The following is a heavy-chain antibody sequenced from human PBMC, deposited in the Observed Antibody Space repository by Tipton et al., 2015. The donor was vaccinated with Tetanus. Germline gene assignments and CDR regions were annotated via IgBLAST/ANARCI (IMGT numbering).Heavy chain of an antibody. Sequence: TLSLTCTVSGVSISSYNWTWIRQPPGRGLEWIGYIYYSGSTNYNPSLKSRVTISVDTSKNQFSLKLSSVTAADTAVYYCARLIVGATTSEYFQHWGQGTLVTVSS. CDR1: GVSISSYN. CDR2: IYYSGST. V-gene: IGHV4-59*08. CDR3: ARLIVGATTSEYFQH. D-gene: IGHD1-26*01. J-gene: IGHJ1*01.